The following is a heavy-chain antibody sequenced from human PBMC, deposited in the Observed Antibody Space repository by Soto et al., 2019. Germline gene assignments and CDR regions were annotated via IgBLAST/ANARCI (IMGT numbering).Heavy chain of an antibody. CDR1: GGSFSGYY. V-gene: IGHV4-34*01. J-gene: IGHJ4*02. CDR2: INHSGST. CDR3: ASKKGAAAGMDVDY. D-gene: IGHD6-13*01. Sequence: PSETLSLTCAVYGGSFSGYYWSWIRQPPGKGLEWIGEINHSGSTNYNPSLKSRVTISVDTSKNQFSLKLSSVTAADTAVYYCASKKGAAAGMDVDYWGQGTLVTVSS.